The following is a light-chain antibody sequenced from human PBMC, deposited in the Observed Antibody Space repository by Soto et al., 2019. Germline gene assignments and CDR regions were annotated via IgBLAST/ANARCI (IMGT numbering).Light chain of an antibody. J-gene: IGKJ1*01. Sequence: EIVMTQSPATLSVSPGERATLSCRASQSVSSNLAWYQQKPGQAPRLLIYGASTRATGITARFSGSGSGTEFTLNIGSLQSEDFAVYYCQKYNNWPWAFGQGTKVEIK. V-gene: IGKV3-15*01. CDR1: QSVSSN. CDR2: GAS. CDR3: QKYNNWPWA.